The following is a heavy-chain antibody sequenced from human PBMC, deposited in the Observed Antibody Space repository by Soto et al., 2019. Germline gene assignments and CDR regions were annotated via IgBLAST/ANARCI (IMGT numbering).Heavy chain of an antibody. J-gene: IGHJ3*02. V-gene: IGHV4-31*03. CDR1: GGSISSGGYY. D-gene: IGHD4-17*01. Sequence: SETLSLTCTVSGGSISSGGYYWSWIRQHPGKGLEWIGYIYYSGSTYYNPSLKSRVTISVDTSKNQFSLKLSSVTAADTAVYYCARDVGDYVGAFDIWGQGTMVTVSS. CDR3: ARDVGDYVGAFDI. CDR2: IYYSGST.